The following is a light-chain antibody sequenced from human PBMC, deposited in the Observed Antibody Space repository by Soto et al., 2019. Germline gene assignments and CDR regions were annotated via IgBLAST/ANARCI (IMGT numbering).Light chain of an antibody. J-gene: IGLJ1*01. CDR2: AVT. CDR3: SSQAGNINYV. V-gene: IGLV2-8*01. CDR1: SSDVGGQNY. Sequence: QSVLTQPPSASGYPGQSVAISCTGTSSDVGGQNYVSWYQQHPGKAPKLIIYAVTERPSGVPDRFSGSKSGNTASLTVSGLQTEDEADYYCSSQAGNINYVFGTGTNVTVL.